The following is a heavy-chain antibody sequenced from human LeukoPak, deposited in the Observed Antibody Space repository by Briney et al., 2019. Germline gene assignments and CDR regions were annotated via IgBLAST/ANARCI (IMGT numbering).Heavy chain of an antibody. J-gene: IGHJ3*02. Sequence: GGSLRFSCAASGFTFSSYEMNWVRQAPGKGLEWVSCISSSGSTIYYADSVKGRFTISRDNAKNSLYLQMNSLRAEDTAVYYCARELELFAFDIWGQGTMVTVSS. CDR2: ISSSGSTI. V-gene: IGHV3-48*03. CDR3: ARELELFAFDI. CDR1: GFTFSSYE. D-gene: IGHD1-7*01.